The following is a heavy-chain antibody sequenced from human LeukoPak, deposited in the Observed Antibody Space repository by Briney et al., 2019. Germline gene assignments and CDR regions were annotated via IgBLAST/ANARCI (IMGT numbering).Heavy chain of an antibody. J-gene: IGHJ4*02. CDR3: AKDRGSIAAGGSDY. CDR2: ISYDGSNK. CDR1: GFTFSTYG. V-gene: IGHV3-30*18. Sequence: QTGGSLRLSCAASGFTFSTYGIHWARQAPGKGLEWVAVISYDGSNKYYADSVKGRFTISRDNSKNTLYLQMNSLRAEDTAVYYCAKDRGSIAAGGSDYWGQGTLVTVSS. D-gene: IGHD6-13*01.